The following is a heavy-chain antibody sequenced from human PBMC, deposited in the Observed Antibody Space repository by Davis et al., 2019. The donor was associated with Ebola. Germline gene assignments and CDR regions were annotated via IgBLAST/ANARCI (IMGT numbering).Heavy chain of an antibody. CDR1: GGSFSGYY. CDR2: INHSGST. D-gene: IGHD1-14*01. V-gene: IGHV4-34*01. Sequence: AETLSLTCAVYGGSFSGYYWSWIRQPPGKGLEWIGEINHSGSTNYNPYLKSRVTISVDTSKNQFSLKLSCVTAADTAVYYCARSRGITWYDPWGQGTLVTVSS. J-gene: IGHJ5*02. CDR3: ARSRGITWYDP.